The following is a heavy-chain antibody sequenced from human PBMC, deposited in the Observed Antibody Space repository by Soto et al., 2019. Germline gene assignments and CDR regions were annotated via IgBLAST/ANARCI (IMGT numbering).Heavy chain of an antibody. V-gene: IGHV1-18*01. CDR2: ISAYNGNT. CDR1: GYTFTSYG. CDR3: ARVMDYYDSSRYYVDY. J-gene: IGHJ4*02. Sequence: QVQLVQYGAEVKKPGASVKVSCKASGYTFTSYGISWVRQAPGQGLEWMGWISAYNGNTNYAQKLQGRVTMTTETSTSTAYMEMRSLRSDDTAVYYCARVMDYYDSSRYYVDYRGQGTLVTVSS. D-gene: IGHD3-22*01.